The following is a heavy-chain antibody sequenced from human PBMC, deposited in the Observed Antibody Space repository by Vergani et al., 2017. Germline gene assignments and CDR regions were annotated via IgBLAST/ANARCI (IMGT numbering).Heavy chain of an antibody. V-gene: IGHV4-59*01. J-gene: IGHJ6*02. D-gene: IGHD6-13*01. CDR3: ARARIAAAGNSYYYYGMDV. CDR2: IYYSGST. Sequence: QVQLQESGPGLVKPSETLSLTCTVSGGSISGYYWSWIRQPPGKGLEWIGYIYYSGSTNYNPSLKSRVTISVDTSKNQFSLKLSSVTAADTAVYYCARARIAAAGNSYYYYGMDVWGQGTTVTVSS. CDR1: GGSISGYY.